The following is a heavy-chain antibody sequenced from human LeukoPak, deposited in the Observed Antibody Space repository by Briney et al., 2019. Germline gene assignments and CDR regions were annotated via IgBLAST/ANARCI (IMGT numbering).Heavy chain of an antibody. CDR2: MYYSGST. D-gene: IGHD2-21*02. V-gene: IGHV4-39*07. J-gene: IGHJ4*02. CDR1: GGSIRRSSYY. CDR3: ARELYCGGDCYLVGSY. Sequence: SETLSLTCTVSGGSIRRSSYYWGWIRQPPGKGLEWIGSMYYSGSTYYNPSLKSRVTISVDTSKNQFSLKLSSVTAADTAVYYCARELYCGGDCYLVGSYWGQGTLVTVSS.